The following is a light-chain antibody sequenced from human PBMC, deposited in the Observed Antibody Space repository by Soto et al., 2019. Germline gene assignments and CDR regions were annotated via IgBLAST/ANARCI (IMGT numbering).Light chain of an antibody. CDR3: QHVSDYPRA. CDR1: QGISSA. CDR2: GAS. J-gene: IGKJ2*01. V-gene: IGKV1D-13*01. Sequence: AIQLTQSPSSLSASVGDRVTISCRASQGISSALAWYQRKPGKAPRLLIYGASSLHSGVPSRFSGSGSGTDFTLTISSLQPEDFGSFYCQHVSDYPRAFGQGTKVDIK.